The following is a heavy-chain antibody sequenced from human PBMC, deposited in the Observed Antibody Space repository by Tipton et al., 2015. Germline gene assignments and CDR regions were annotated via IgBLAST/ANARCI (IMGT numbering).Heavy chain of an antibody. CDR2: LYSSATT. CDR1: GGSISSYY. CDR3: AKTLGAYDWYLDH. J-gene: IGHJ4*01. Sequence: TLSLTCTVSGGSISSYYWNWIRQSPGKGLEWIGYLYSSATTSYSSALRSRVTISVDTSKNQFSLNLRSVTAADTAVYFCAKTLGAYDWYLDHWGHGTLVTVSS. D-gene: IGHD5-12*01. V-gene: IGHV4-59*07.